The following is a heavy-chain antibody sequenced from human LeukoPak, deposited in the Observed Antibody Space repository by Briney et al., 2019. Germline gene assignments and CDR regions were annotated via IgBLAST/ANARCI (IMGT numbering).Heavy chain of an antibody. CDR1: GYTFTSYD. Sequence: ASVKVSCKASGYTFTSYDINWVRQATGQGLEWMGWMNPNSGNTGYAQKFQGRVTMTRNTSISTAYMELSNLRSEDTAVYYCARHRAAAGAFDIWGQGTMVTVSS. J-gene: IGHJ3*02. V-gene: IGHV1-8*01. D-gene: IGHD6-13*01. CDR2: MNPNSGNT. CDR3: ARHRAAAGAFDI.